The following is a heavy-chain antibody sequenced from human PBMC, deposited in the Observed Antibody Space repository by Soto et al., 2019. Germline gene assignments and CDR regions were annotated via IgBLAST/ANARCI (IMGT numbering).Heavy chain of an antibody. Sequence: QVQVVQSGAEVKKPESSVKVSCKPSGGTFNTYTVNWVRLAPGHGLEWMGRFIPILDMANCAQKFQDRVTITADRSTFTAYMELNSLTSDDTAVYYCAITYCRDNSCPRDFDFWGPGTRVTVSS. CDR2: FIPILDMA. V-gene: IGHV1-69*02. CDR1: GGTFNTYT. J-gene: IGHJ4*02. CDR3: AITYCRDNSCPRDFDF. D-gene: IGHD2-21*01.